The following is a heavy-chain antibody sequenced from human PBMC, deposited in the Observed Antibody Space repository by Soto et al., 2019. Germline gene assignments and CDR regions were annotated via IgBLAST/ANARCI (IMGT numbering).Heavy chain of an antibody. V-gene: IGHV3-30-3*01. Sequence: PGGSLRLSCAASGFTFSNYIMRWVRQAPGKGLEWVAIILHDGNNKYYADSVKGRFTISRDNSKNTLYLQMNSLRTEDTAIYYCARDDEGGSYCDLGYWGQGTLVTVSS. CDR3: ARDDEGGSYCDLGY. CDR1: GFTFSNYI. D-gene: IGHD3-10*01. CDR2: ILHDGNNK. J-gene: IGHJ4*02.